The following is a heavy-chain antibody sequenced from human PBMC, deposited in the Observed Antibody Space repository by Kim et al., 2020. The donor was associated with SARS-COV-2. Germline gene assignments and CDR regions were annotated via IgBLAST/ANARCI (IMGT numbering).Heavy chain of an antibody. V-gene: IGHV3-30*02. J-gene: IGHJ6*04. D-gene: IGHD3-22*01. Sequence: VKGRFTISRDNSKNTLYLQMNSLRAEDTAVYYCAKGTRITMIVVVIGMDVWGKGTTVTVSS. CDR3: AKGTRITMIVVVIGMDV.